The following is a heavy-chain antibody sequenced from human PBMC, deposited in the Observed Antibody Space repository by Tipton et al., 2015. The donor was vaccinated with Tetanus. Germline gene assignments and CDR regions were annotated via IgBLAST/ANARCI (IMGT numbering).Heavy chain of an antibody. D-gene: IGHD1-26*01. V-gene: IGHV4-31*03. CDR1: GGSISSGGYY. J-gene: IGHJ4*02. CDR2: IYYSGST. CDR3: ARDIEEVGATKYFDY. Sequence: TLSLTCSVSGGSISSGGYYWSWIRQHPGKGLEWIGYIYYSGSTYYDPSLKGRVTISVDTSKNQFSLRLTSVTAADTAVYYCARDIEEVGATKYFDYWGQGTLVTVSS.